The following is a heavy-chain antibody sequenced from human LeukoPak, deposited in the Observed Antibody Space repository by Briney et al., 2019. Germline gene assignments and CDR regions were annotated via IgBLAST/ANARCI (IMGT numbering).Heavy chain of an antibody. J-gene: IGHJ4*02. V-gene: IGHV3-66*02. CDR3: ARRENSGYFDY. Sequence: GGCLRLSCAASGVAVSSNYMTWVRQAPGKGLEWISVIYSGGDTYYAVSVKGRFTISRDDSKNTLYLQMNSLRAEDTAVYYCARRENSGYFDYWGQGTLVTVSS. CDR1: GVAVSSNY. D-gene: IGHD1-26*01. CDR2: IYSGGDT.